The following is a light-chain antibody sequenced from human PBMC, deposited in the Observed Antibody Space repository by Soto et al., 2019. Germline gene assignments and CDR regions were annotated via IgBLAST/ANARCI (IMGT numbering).Light chain of an antibody. J-gene: IGKJ1*01. V-gene: IGKV3-20*01. CDR2: GAS. CDR3: QQYGSSQGT. CDR1: QSVTRNY. Sequence: EIVLTQSPGTLSSSPGERATLSCRASQSVTRNYLAWYQQKPGQAPRLLFFGASIRATGLPDRFSGGGSGTDFTLTISRLEPEDFAVYYCQQYGSSQGTFGQETKVEIK.